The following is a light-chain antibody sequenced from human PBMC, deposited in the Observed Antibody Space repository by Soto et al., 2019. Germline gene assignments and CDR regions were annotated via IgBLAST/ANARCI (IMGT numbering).Light chain of an antibody. V-gene: IGKV1-39*01. J-gene: IGKJ1*01. Sequence: DIQMTQSPSSLSASVGDRVTITCRASQSISSYLNWYQQKPGKAPKLLIYGASTLQSGVPSRFSGSESGTDFTLSISNLQPEDFATYYCQQTFTKFKTLGRGTKVDIK. CDR3: QQTFTKFKT. CDR1: QSISSY. CDR2: GAS.